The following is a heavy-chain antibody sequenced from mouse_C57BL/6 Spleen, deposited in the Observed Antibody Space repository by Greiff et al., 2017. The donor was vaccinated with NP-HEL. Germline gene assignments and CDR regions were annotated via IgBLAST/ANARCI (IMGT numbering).Heavy chain of an antibody. Sequence: EVQLVESGGGLVQPGGSLSLSCAASGFTFTDYYMSWVRQPPGKALEWLGFIRNKANGYTTEYSASVKGRFTISRDNSQSILYLQMNALRAEDSATYYCARSQLGRGYFDYWGQGTTLTVSS. CDR2: IRNKANGYTT. D-gene: IGHD4-1*02. V-gene: IGHV7-3*01. CDR3: ARSQLGRGYFDY. CDR1: GFTFTDYY. J-gene: IGHJ2*01.